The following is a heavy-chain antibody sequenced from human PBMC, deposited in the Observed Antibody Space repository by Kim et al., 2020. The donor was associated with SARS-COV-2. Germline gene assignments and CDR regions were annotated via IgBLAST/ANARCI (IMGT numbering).Heavy chain of an antibody. D-gene: IGHD3-10*01. CDR2: IYHSGST. J-gene: IGHJ5*02. V-gene: IGHV4-30-2*01. CDR1: GGSISSGGYS. CDR3: ARGPFGELLWFDP. Sequence: SETLSLTCAVSGGSISSGGYSWSWIRQPPGKGLEWIGYIYHSGSTYYNPSLKSRVTISVDRSKNQFSLKLSSVTAADTAVYYCARGPFGELLWFDPWGQGTLVTVSS.